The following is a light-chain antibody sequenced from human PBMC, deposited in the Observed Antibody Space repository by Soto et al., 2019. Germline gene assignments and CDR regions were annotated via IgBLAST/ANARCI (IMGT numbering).Light chain of an antibody. J-gene: IGKJ4*01. V-gene: IGKV4-1*01. CDR1: QSVLYSSNNKNY. CDR3: QQYYSTPVT. CDR2: WAS. Sequence: DIVMTQSLDSLAVSLCERATINCKSSQSVLYSSNNKNYLAWYQQKPGQPPKLLIYWASTRESGVPDRFSGSGSGTDFTLTISSLQAEDVAVYYCQQYYSTPVTFGGGTKVDIK.